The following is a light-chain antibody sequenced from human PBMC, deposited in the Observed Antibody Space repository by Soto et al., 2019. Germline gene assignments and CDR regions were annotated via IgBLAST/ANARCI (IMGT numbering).Light chain of an antibody. CDR2: GAS. CDR1: QSVSSN. Sequence: EIVMTQSPATLSVSPGERATLSCRASQSVSSNLAWYQQKPGQAPRLLIYGASTRATGIPARFSGSGSGTEFTPTISRLEPEDFAVYYCQQYGSSPWTFGQGTKVDIK. V-gene: IGKV3-15*01. J-gene: IGKJ1*01. CDR3: QQYGSSPWT.